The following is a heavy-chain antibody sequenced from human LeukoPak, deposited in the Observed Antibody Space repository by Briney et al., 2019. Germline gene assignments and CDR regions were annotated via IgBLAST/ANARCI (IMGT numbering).Heavy chain of an antibody. Sequence: KPSETLSLTCTVSGGSISSGGYYWSWIRQHPGKGLEWIGYIYYSGSTYYNPSLKSRVTISVDTSKNQFSLKLSSVTAADTAVYYCARGITTLDAFDIWGQGTMVTVSS. D-gene: IGHD3-22*01. CDR2: IYYSGST. J-gene: IGHJ3*02. CDR3: ARGITTLDAFDI. CDR1: GGSISSGGYY. V-gene: IGHV4-31*03.